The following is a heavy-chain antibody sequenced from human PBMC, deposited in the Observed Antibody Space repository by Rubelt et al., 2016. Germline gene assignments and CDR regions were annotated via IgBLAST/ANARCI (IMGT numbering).Heavy chain of an antibody. CDR1: GGSFSGYY. CDR3: ARTIRLTRIAAAGEEDY. Sequence: QVQLQQWGAGLLKPSETLSLTCAVYGGSFSGYYWSWIRQPPGKGLEWIGEINHSGSTNYNPSLKVRVTIPVDTSKNQFSLKLSSVTAADTAVYYCARTIRLTRIAAAGEEDYWGQGTLVTVSS. V-gene: IGHV4-34*01. CDR2: INHSGST. D-gene: IGHD6-13*01. J-gene: IGHJ4*02.